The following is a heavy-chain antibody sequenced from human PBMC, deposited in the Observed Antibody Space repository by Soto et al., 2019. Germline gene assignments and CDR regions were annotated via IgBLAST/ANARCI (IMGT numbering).Heavy chain of an antibody. CDR3: ARLGDFWSGDYYYMDV. D-gene: IGHD3-3*01. CDR1: GGSISSYY. CDR2: IYYSGST. Sequence: SETLSLTCTVSGGSISSYYWSWIRQPPGKGLEWIGYIYYSGSTNYNPSLKSRVTISVDTSKNQFSLKLSSVTAADTAVYYCARLGDFWSGDYYYMDVWGKGTTVTVSS. J-gene: IGHJ6*03. V-gene: IGHV4-59*08.